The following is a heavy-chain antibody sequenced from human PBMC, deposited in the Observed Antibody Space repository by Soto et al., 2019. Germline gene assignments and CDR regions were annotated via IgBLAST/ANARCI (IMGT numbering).Heavy chain of an antibody. V-gene: IGHV1-3*01. CDR3: ARDLGGWPDY. J-gene: IGHJ4*02. D-gene: IGHD2-15*01. CDR2: INAGNGNT. Sequence: ASVKVSCKASGYTFTSYAMHRVRQAPGQRLEWMGWINAGNGNTKHSQKFQGRVTITRDTSASTAYMELSSLRSEDTAVYYCARDLGGWPDYWGQGTLVTVSS. CDR1: GYTFTSYA.